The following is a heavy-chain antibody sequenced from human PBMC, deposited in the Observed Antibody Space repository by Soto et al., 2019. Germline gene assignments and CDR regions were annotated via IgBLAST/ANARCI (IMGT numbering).Heavy chain of an antibody. V-gene: IGHV4-39*01. D-gene: IGHD3-22*01. Sequence: SETLSLTCTVSGGSISSTSYYWGWIRQPPGKGLEWIGHIYYTGNTYYNPSLKSRVTIPVDTSKNQFSLKLSSVTAADTAVFYCARVDSSGFLDYWGQGALVTVSS. CDR2: IYYTGNT. CDR1: GGSISSTSYY. J-gene: IGHJ4*02. CDR3: ARVDSSGFLDY.